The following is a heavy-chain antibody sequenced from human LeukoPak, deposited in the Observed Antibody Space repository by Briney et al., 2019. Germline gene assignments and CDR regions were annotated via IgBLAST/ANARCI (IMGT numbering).Heavy chain of an antibody. CDR3: ARGSPYYDFWRDNYYYYYYYMAV. CDR2: INPNSGNT. D-gene: IGHD3-3*01. V-gene: IGHV1-8*01. CDR1: GYTFTSYD. Sequence: ASVKVSCKASGYTFTSYDSNWVRQATGQGLEWMGGINPNSGNTGYAQKFQGRVTMTRNTSISTGYVELSSLRSEDTAVYYCARGSPYYDFWRDNYYYYYYYMAVWGKGNTVTVSS. J-gene: IGHJ6*03.